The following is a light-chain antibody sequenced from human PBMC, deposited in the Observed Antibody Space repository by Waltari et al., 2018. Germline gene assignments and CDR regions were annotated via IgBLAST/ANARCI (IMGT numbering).Light chain of an antibody. CDR2: DHT. V-gene: IGLV1-40*01. CDR3: QSYDSSLSGFYV. Sequence: QSVLTQPPSVSGAPGQRVTISCTGSSSNIGAGYDVHWYQKLPGTAHKLLIYDHTNPPSGAPDRFSGSKSGTSASLAISGLQAADEADYYCQSYDSSLSGFYVFGTGTRVTVL. J-gene: IGLJ1*01. CDR1: SSNIGAGYD.